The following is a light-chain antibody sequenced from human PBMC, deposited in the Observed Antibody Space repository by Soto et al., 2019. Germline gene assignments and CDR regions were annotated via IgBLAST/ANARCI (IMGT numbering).Light chain of an antibody. CDR2: ATS. V-gene: IGKV1-27*01. CDR1: QGISNY. Sequence: DIPMTQSPSSLSASVGDRVTITCRASQGISNYLAWYQQKPGKVPKLLIYATSTLQSGVPSRFSGSGSGTDFTLTIDSLQPEDVATYFCQKYNGAPRTFGPGTKVDI. J-gene: IGKJ3*01. CDR3: QKYNGAPRT.